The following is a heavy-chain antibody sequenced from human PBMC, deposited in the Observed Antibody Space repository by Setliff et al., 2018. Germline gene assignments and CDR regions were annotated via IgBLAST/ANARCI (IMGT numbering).Heavy chain of an antibody. CDR3: ARLRKDYGDYYYFDY. J-gene: IGHJ4*02. D-gene: IGHD4-17*01. Sequence: GGSLRLSCAASGFIFSTYWMSWVRQAPGKGLEWVSLCGRKGVTTLYADSVRGRFTISRDNAKNSLYLQMNSLRAEDTAVYYCARLRKDYGDYYYFDYWGQGTLVTVSS. CDR2: CGRKGVTT. CDR1: GFIFSTYW. V-gene: IGHV3-20*04.